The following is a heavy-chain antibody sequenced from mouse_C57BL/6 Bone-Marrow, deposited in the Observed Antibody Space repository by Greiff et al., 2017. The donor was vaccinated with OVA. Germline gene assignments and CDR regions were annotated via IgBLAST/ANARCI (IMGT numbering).Heavy chain of an antibody. Sequence: EVMLVESGGGLVQPGGSLKLSCAASGFTFRDYGMHWVRQAPEKGLEWVAYISSGSSTIYYADTVKGRFTRSRDNAKNNRFLQMTSLRSEDTAMYYCARKDYDLDYWGQGTTLTVSS. D-gene: IGHD2-4*01. CDR1: GFTFRDYG. J-gene: IGHJ2*01. V-gene: IGHV5-17*01. CDR3: ARKDYDLDY. CDR2: ISSGSSTI.